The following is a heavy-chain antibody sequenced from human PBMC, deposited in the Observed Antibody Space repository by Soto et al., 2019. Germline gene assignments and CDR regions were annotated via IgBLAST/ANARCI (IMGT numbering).Heavy chain of an antibody. D-gene: IGHD6-19*01. CDR2: IWYDGSNR. CDR3: ARDQQWLVRLYFDF. Sequence: GGSLRLSSAASGFTFSSFGMHWVRQAPGKGLAWVAVIWYDGSNRYYADSVNARFTISRDNSKNTLDLQMNSLRAEDTAVDYCARDQQWLVRLYFDFWRQVTLVTV. CDR1: GFTFSSFG. V-gene: IGHV3-33*08. J-gene: IGHJ4*02.